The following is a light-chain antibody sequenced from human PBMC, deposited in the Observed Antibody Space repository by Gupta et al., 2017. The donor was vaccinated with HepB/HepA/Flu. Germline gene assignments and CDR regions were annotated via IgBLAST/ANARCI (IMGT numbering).Light chain of an antibody. Sequence: SALTQPRSVSGSPGTSVTISCTGTNIKVGDFNYVSWYQQHPGKAPKVMIYDVNKRPSGVPDRFSGSKSANTASLTISGLQAEDEADYYCCSQAGRDTLVVFGGGTKLTVL. CDR3: CSQAGRDTLVV. CDR1: NIKVGDFNY. V-gene: IGLV2-11*01. J-gene: IGLJ2*01. CDR2: DVN.